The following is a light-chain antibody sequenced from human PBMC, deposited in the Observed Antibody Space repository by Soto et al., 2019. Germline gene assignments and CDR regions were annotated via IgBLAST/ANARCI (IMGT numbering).Light chain of an antibody. V-gene: IGLV1-40*01. J-gene: IGLJ1*01. CDR1: SSNIGAGYD. CDR3: QSYDSRLSAYV. Sequence: QSVLTQPPSVSGAPGQRVTISCPGSSSNIGAGYDVHWYLQLPGTAPKLLVYTNNNRPSGVPDRFSGSKSGTSASLAISGLRAEDEADYYCQSYDSRLSAYVFGTGTKLTVL. CDR2: TNN.